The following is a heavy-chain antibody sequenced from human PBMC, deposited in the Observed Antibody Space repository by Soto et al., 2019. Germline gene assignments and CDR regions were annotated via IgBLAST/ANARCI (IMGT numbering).Heavy chain of an antibody. CDR1: GFALAELS. CDR2: FDPEDGET. CDR3: ATVVLIMGSKSDFEF. J-gene: IGHJ4*02. V-gene: IGHV1-24*01. D-gene: IGHD3-9*01. Sequence: GATVKVSCKVSGFALAELSMHWVQQSTGKGLEWMGGFDPEDGETIYAQKFQGRVTMTEDTSTDTAYMELSSLRSEDTAVYYCATVVLIMGSKSDFEFWGQGTLVTGSS.